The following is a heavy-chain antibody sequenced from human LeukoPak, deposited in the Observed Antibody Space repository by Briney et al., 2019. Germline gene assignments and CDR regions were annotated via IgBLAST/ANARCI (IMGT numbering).Heavy chain of an antibody. CDR3: ARAHGSPSVRLFDS. CDR1: GVSISSGDYY. J-gene: IGHJ4*02. D-gene: IGHD3-10*01. CDR2: VYHSGST. Sequence: SETLSLACTVSGVSISSGDYYWSWIRQPPGKVLEWIGYVYHSGSTYYSPPLRNRVTLSVDTSKNQFSLKLSSVTAADTAVYYCARAHGSPSVRLFDSWGQGTLVTVSS. V-gene: IGHV4-30-4*01.